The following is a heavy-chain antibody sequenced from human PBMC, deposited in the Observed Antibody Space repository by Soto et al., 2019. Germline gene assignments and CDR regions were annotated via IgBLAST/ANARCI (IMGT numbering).Heavy chain of an antibody. V-gene: IGHV5-10-1*01. CDR1: GYTFTSYW. CDR3: ARSYRIAAASYNWFDP. Sequence: KVSCKASGYTFTSYWISWVRQMPGKGLEWMGRIDPSDSYTNYSPSFQGHVTISADKSISTAYLQWSSLKASDTAMYYCARSYRIAAASYNWFDPWGQGTLVTVSS. CDR2: IDPSDSYT. D-gene: IGHD6-13*01. J-gene: IGHJ5*02.